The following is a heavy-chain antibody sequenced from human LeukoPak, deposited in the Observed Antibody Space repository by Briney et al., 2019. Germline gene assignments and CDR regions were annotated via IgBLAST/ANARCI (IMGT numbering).Heavy chain of an antibody. Sequence: PGGSLRLSCAASGFTFSSYAMHWVRQAPGKGLEWVAVISYDRSNKYYADSVKGRFTISRDNSKNTLYMQMNSLRAEDTAVYYCARGSKWELAPVDYWGQGSLVTVSS. D-gene: IGHD4-23*01. CDR3: ARGSKWELAPVDY. J-gene: IGHJ4*02. CDR2: ISYDRSNK. CDR1: GFTFSSYA. V-gene: IGHV3-30*04.